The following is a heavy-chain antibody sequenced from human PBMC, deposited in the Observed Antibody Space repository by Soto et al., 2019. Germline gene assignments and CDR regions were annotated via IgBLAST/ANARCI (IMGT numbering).Heavy chain of an antibody. D-gene: IGHD3-9*01. V-gene: IGHV3-23*01. CDR2: SSGSGSRT. J-gene: IGHJ4*02. Sequence: GWSLRLSCSASVFMCSRYVMSWFRQAPGRGPEWISGIRTSSGSGSRTYYADSVKGRFTISRDNSKSTLSLQMNSLRADDTAVYYCAKGGDYYDLLTGYTRDNYYFDYWGQGALVTVSS. CDR3: AKGGDYYDLLTGYTRDNYYFDY. CDR1: VFMCSRYV.